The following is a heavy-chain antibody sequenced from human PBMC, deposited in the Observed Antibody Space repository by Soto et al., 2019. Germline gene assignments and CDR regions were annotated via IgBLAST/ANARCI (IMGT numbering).Heavy chain of an antibody. V-gene: IGHV4-39*01. CDR3: ARHFSSGWYLDKYGMDV. J-gene: IGHJ6*02. Sequence: QLQLQESGPGLVKPSETLSLTCTVSGGSISSSSYYWGWIRQPPGKGLEWIGSIYYSGSTYYNPSLESRVTISVDTSKNQFSLKLSSVTAADTAVYYCARHFSSGWYLDKYGMDVWGQGTTVTVSS. CDR1: GGSISSSSYY. D-gene: IGHD6-19*01. CDR2: IYYSGST.